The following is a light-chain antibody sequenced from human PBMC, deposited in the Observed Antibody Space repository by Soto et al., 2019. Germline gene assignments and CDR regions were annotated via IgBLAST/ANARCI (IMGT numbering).Light chain of an antibody. CDR1: EDISTW. CDR2: AAS. J-gene: IGKJ5*01. CDR3: QPAASFPLIT. V-gene: IGKV1-12*01. Sequence: DIQMTQSPSSVSASVGDRVTITCRSSEDISTWLAWYQQKPGKAPKLLIYAASSLQSGVPSRFSGSGSGTDFTLTISSLQPEDFATYYCQPAASFPLITFGQGTRLEIK.